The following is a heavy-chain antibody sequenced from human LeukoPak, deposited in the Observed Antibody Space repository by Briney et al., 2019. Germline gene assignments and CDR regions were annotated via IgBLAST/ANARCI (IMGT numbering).Heavy chain of an antibody. D-gene: IGHD3-10*01. CDR3: AREYYYGSNAFDI. Sequence: PGGSLRLSCTASGFTFGDYAMNWVRQAPGKGLEWVSYISSSSSTIYYADSVKGRFTISRDNAKNSLYLQMNSLRAEDTAVYYCAREYYYGSNAFDIWGQGTMVTVSS. CDR2: ISSSSSTI. CDR1: GFTFGDYA. J-gene: IGHJ3*02. V-gene: IGHV3-48*04.